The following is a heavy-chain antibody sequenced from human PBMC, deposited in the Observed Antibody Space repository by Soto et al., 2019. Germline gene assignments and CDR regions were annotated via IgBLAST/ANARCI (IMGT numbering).Heavy chain of an antibody. CDR3: ARGLTTVTYYYYYYYMDV. Sequence: ASVKVSCKASGYTFTSYDIKWVRQATGQGLEWMGWMNPNSGNTGYAQKFQGRVTMTRNTSISTAYMELSSLRSEDTAVYYCARGLTTVTYYYYYYYMDVWGKGTTVTVS. CDR2: MNPNSGNT. CDR1: GYTFTSYD. D-gene: IGHD4-4*01. J-gene: IGHJ6*03. V-gene: IGHV1-8*01.